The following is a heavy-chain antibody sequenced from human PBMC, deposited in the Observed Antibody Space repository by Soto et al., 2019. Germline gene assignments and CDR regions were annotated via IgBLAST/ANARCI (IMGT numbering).Heavy chain of an antibody. CDR2: ISGSGGST. CDR3: AKGDAAAGRVGAFDS. D-gene: IGHD6-13*01. CDR1: GFTFSSYA. J-gene: IGHJ3*02. V-gene: IGHV3-23*01. Sequence: EVQLLESGGGLVQPGGSLRLSCAASGFTFSSYAMSWVRQAPGKGLEWVEAISGSGGSTYYADSVKGRFTISRDNSKNTLYLQMNSLRAEDTALYYCAKGDAAAGRVGAFDSWGQGTLVTVSS.